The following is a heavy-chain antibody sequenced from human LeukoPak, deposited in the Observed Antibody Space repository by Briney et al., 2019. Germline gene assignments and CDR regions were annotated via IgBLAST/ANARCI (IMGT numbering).Heavy chain of an antibody. J-gene: IGHJ4*02. V-gene: IGHV1-18*01. Sequence: ASVKVSCKTSGYSENCYGITWVGQVARQGLEWMGWISAQHGQTEYAPNSQGRVTMTTDTYTNTAYMELRSLRSDDTAVYYCAGSLGYCTSNVCYLKYWGQGTLVTVSS. CDR3: AGSLGYCTSNVCYLKY. D-gene: IGHD2-8*01. CDR2: ISAQHGQT. CDR1: GYSENCYG.